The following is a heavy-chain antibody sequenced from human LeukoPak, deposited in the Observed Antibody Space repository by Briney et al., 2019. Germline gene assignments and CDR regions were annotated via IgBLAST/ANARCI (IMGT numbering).Heavy chain of an antibody. J-gene: IGHJ4*02. D-gene: IGHD2-15*01. CDR1: GGSISSGGYC. V-gene: IGHV4-31*03. Sequence: EASETLSLTCTVSGGSISSGGYCWSWIRQHPGKGLEWIGYIYYSGSTYYNPSLKSRVTISVDTSKNQFSLKLSSVTAADTAVYYCARVAGYCSGGSCYSGLDYWGQGTLVTVSS. CDR3: ARVAGYCSGGSCYSGLDY. CDR2: IYYSGST.